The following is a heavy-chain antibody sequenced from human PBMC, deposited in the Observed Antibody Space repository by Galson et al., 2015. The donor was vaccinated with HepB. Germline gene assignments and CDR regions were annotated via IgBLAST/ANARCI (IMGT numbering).Heavy chain of an antibody. Sequence: SLRLSCAASGFTFSSHWMHWVRQAPGKGLVWVSGVNGDGSSIIYADSVKGRFTISRDNAKNTLYLQMNSLRAEDTAVYYCVGGYYWAFDYWGQGTLVTVCS. V-gene: IGHV3-74*01. CDR2: VNGDGSSI. CDR3: VGGYYWAFDY. D-gene: IGHD3-3*01. CDR1: GFTFSSHW. J-gene: IGHJ4*02.